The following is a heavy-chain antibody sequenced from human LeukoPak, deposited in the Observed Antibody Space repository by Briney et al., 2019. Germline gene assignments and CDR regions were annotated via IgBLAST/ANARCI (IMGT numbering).Heavy chain of an antibody. CDR1: GGSISSSSYN. V-gene: IGHV4-39*01. D-gene: IGHD3-10*01. CDR3: ARVHYGSGSLSSYPYYMDV. CDR2: SYYSGST. Sequence: SETLCLTCTVSGGSISSSSYNWGWIRPPPGKGLEWSGSSYYSGSTYDNPSLKSRATITVDASKNQFSLKLTSVTAADTAQYYCARVHYGSGSLSSYPYYMDVWGKGTTVTISS. J-gene: IGHJ6*03.